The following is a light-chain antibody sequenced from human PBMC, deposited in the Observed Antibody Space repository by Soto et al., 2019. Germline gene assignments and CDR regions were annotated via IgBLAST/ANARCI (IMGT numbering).Light chain of an antibody. J-gene: IGLJ3*02. V-gene: IGLV2-23*03. CDR1: SSDVGSYNL. Sequence: QSALTQPASVSGSPGQSITISCTGNSSDVGSYNLVSWYQHHPGKAPKLMIYEGSKRPSGVSNRFSGSKSGNTASLTISGLQAEDEADYYCCSYAGSSTFWVFGGGTKLTVL. CDR2: EGS. CDR3: CSYAGSSTFWV.